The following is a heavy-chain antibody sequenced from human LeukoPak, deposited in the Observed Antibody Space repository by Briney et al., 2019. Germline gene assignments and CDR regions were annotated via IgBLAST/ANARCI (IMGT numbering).Heavy chain of an antibody. CDR2: INHSGST. J-gene: IGHJ4*02. Sequence: SETLSLTCAVYGGSFSGYYWSWIRQPPGKGLEWIGEINHSGSTNYNPSLKSRVTISVDTSKNQFSLKLSSVTAADTAVYYCAREQGMSKRVRLLNYIDYWGQGTLVTVSS. D-gene: IGHD3-3*01. CDR1: GGSFSGYY. V-gene: IGHV4-34*01. CDR3: AREQGMSKRVRLLNYIDY.